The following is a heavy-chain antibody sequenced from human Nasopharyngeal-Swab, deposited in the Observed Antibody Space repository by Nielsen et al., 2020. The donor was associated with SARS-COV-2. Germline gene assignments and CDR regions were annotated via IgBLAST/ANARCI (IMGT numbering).Heavy chain of an antibody. CDR3: ARTIAAAGPYGMDV. V-gene: IGHV3-21*01. J-gene: IGHJ6*02. D-gene: IGHD6-13*01. Sequence: GSLRLSCAASGFTFCSYSMNWVRQAPGKGLEWVSSISSSSSYIYYADSVKGRFTISRDNAKNSLYLQMNSLRAEDTAVYYCARTIAAAGPYGMDVWGQGTTVTVSS. CDR1: GFTFCSYS. CDR2: ISSSSSYI.